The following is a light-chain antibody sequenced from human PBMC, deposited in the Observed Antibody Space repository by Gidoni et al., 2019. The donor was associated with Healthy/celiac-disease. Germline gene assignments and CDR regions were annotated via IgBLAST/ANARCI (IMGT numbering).Light chain of an antibody. J-gene: IGKJ5*01. V-gene: IGKV1-33*01. CDR3: QQYDNIPLT. CDR1: QDISNY. Sequence: DIQMTQSPSPLSASVGDRVTITCQASQDISNYLNWYQQKPGKAPKLLIYDASNLETGVPSRFSGSGSGTDFTFTISSLQPEDIATYYCQQYDNIPLTFGQGTRLEIK. CDR2: DAS.